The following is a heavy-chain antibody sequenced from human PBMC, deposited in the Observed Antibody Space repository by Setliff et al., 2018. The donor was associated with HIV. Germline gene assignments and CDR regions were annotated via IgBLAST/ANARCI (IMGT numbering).Heavy chain of an antibody. V-gene: IGHV3-48*01. CDR1: GFTFSSYS. CDR2: ISSSSDTI. CDR3: ARGVVIAAHNWFDP. Sequence: GGSLRLSCAASGFTFSSYSMNWVRQAPGKGLEWVSYISSSSDTIYYADSVKGRFTISRDNAKNSLYLQMNSPRAEDTAVYYCARGVVIAAHNWFDPWGQGTLVTSPQ. J-gene: IGHJ5*02. D-gene: IGHD2-15*01.